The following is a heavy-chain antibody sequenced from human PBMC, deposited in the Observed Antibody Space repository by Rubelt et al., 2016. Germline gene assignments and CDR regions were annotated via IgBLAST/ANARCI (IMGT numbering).Heavy chain of an antibody. Sequence: QVQLQESGPGLVKPSETLSLTCAVYGGSFSGYYWSWIRQPPGKGLEWIGEINHSGSTNYNPSLKSRVTISVDTSKNQFSLKLGSGTAADTAVYYCARDEGIFSSQGIYYFDYWGQGTLVTVSS. CDR3: ARDEGIFSSQGIYYFDY. J-gene: IGHJ4*02. V-gene: IGHV4-34*01. D-gene: IGHD2/OR15-2a*01. CDR1: GGSFSGYY. CDR2: INHSGST.